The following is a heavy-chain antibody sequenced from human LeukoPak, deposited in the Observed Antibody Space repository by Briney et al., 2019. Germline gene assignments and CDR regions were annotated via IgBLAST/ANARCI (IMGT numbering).Heavy chain of an antibody. J-gene: IGHJ2*01. CDR1: GYTFTSYD. V-gene: IGHV1-8*01. D-gene: IGHD5-24*01. CDR3: ARAYSRGSGWRWLQNPNWYFDL. Sequence: ASVKVSCKASGYTFTSYDINWVRQATGQGLEWMGWMNPNSGNTGYAQKFQGRVTMTRNTSISTAYMELSSLRSEDTAVYYCARAYSRGSGWRWLQNPNWYFDLWGRGTLVTVSS. CDR2: MNPNSGNT.